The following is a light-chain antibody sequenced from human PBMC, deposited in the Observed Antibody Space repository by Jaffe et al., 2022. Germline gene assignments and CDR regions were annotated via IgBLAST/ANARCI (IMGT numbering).Light chain of an antibody. CDR3: QQYNSYSWT. J-gene: IGKJ1*01. Sequence: DIQMTQFPSTLSASVGDTVTITCRASQRISNYLAWYQQKPGKAPKLLIYKASNLESGVASRFSGSASGTEFTLIISSLQPDDFATYYCQQYNSYSWTFGQGTKVEIK. CDR1: QRISNY. CDR2: KAS. V-gene: IGKV1-5*03.